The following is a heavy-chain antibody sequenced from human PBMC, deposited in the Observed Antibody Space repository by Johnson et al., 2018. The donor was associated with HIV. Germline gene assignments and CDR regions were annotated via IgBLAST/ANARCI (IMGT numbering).Heavy chain of an antibody. CDR1: GFTFSDAS. J-gene: IGHJ3*02. CDR2: IKSKTDGGTT. V-gene: IGHV3-15*01. D-gene: IGHD1-26*01. CDR3: ARPIARGAADI. Sequence: VQLVESGGGVVQPGRSLRLSCAASGFTFSDASMSWVRQAPGKGLEWVGRIKSKTDGGTTDYADSVKGRFTISRDNSKNTLHLQMNSLRAEDTAIYYCARPIARGAADIWGQGTMVIVSS.